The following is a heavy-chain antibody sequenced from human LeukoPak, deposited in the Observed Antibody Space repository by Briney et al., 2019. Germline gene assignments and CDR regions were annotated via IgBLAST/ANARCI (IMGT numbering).Heavy chain of an antibody. Sequence: ASVKVSCKASGYTFTSYYMHWVRQAPGQGLEWMGIINPSGGSTSYAQKFQGRVTMTRDTSTSTVYMELSSLRSEDTAVYYCASAAYYYDSSGSNSLDYWGQGTLVTVSS. CDR2: INPSGGST. CDR1: GYTFTSYY. CDR3: ASAAYYYDSSGSNSLDY. V-gene: IGHV1-46*01. D-gene: IGHD3-22*01. J-gene: IGHJ4*02.